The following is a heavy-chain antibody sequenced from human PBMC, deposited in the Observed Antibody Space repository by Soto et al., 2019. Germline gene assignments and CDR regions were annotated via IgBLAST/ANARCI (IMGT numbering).Heavy chain of an antibody. J-gene: IGHJ6*03. D-gene: IGHD2-2*01. CDR3: ARYGVPAAMPYYYYMDV. CDR1: GFTFSSYS. Sequence: EVQLVESGGGLVQPGGSLRLSCAASGFTFSSYSMNWVRQAPGKGLEWVSYISSSSSTIYYADSVKGRFTISRDNAKNSLYLQMNSLRAEDTAVYYCARYGVPAAMPYYYYMDVWGKGTTVTVSS. V-gene: IGHV3-48*01. CDR2: ISSSSSTI.